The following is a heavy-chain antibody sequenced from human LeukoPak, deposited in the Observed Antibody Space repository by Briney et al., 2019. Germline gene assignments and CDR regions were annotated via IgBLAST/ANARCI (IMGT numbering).Heavy chain of an antibody. CDR1: GGSISSYY. CDR3: ASYDSSDTPSRKDLDY. CDR2: IYYSGST. J-gene: IGHJ4*02. V-gene: IGHV4-59*12. Sequence: SETLSLTCTVSGGSISSYYWSWIRQPPGKGLEWIGYIYYSGSTNYNPSLKSRVTISVDTSKNQFSQKLSSVTAADTAVYYCASYDSSDTPSRKDLDYWGQGTLVTVSS. D-gene: IGHD3-22*01.